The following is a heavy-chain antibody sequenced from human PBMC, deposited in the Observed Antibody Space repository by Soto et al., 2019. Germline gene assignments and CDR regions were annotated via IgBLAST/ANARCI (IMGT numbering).Heavy chain of an antibody. J-gene: IGHJ3*02. CDR2: IIPIFGTA. V-gene: IGHV1-69*01. D-gene: IGHD3-10*01. Sequence: QVQLVQSGAEVKKPGSSVKVSCKASGGTFSSYAISWVRQAPGQGLEWMGGIIPIFGTANYAQKFQGRVTITAVESTSTAYMELSSLRSEDTAVYYCARDISPRGVITGGDDAFDIWGQGTMVTVSS. CDR1: GGTFSSYA. CDR3: ARDISPRGVITGGDDAFDI.